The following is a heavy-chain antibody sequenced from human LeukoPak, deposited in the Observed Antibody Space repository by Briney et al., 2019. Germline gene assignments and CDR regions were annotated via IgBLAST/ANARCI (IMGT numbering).Heavy chain of an antibody. D-gene: IGHD3-16*02. CDR2: ISGSGAST. Sequence: GGSLRLSCAASGFTFSSYAMSWVRQAPGKGLEWVSAISGSGASTYYADSVKGRFTISRDNSKNTLYLQMNSLRAEDTAVYYCAKVPNDYVWGSYRPHFDYWGQGTLVTVSS. CDR1: GFTFSSYA. V-gene: IGHV3-23*01. J-gene: IGHJ4*02. CDR3: AKVPNDYVWGSYRPHFDY.